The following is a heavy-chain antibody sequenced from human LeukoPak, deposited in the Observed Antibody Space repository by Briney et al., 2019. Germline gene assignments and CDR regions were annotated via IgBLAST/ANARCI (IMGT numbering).Heavy chain of an antibody. Sequence: GGSLRPSCVASGFAFSSYEMNWVRQAPGKGLEWVSCISSSGTTIYYADSVKGRFTISRDNAKNSLYLQMNSLRAEDTAVYYCARGPSSGELLFMTQNWFDPWGQGTLVTVSS. CDR1: GFAFSSYE. J-gene: IGHJ5*02. CDR2: ISSSGTTI. D-gene: IGHD3-10*01. CDR3: ARGPSSGELLFMTQNWFDP. V-gene: IGHV3-48*03.